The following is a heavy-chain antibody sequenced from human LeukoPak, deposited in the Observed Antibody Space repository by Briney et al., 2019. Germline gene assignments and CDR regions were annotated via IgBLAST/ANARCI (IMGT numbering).Heavy chain of an antibody. CDR3: ARDRPGDDTNFDY. J-gene: IGHJ4*02. D-gene: IGHD1-1*01. CDR1: GGTFSSYA. V-gene: IGHV1-69*04. CDR2: IIPILGIA. Sequence: WASVKVSCKASGGTFSSYAISWVRQAPGQGLEWMGRIIPILGIANYAQKFQGRVTMTRDTSTSTVYMELSSLRSEDTAVYYCARDRPGDDTNFDYWGQGTLVTVSS.